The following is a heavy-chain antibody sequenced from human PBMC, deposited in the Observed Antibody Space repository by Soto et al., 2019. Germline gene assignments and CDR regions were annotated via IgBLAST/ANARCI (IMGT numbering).Heavy chain of an antibody. J-gene: IGHJ5*02. V-gene: IGHV4-34*01. Sequence: SWTLSLTCEFSVGSFNDYQWAWIRQSPEKGLEWIGEVSHTGDTNSKPSLMSRLTMSVDTSKNQFSLKLSSVTSADSAIYFCAGGPDYGDYDAWGQGTLVTVSS. D-gene: IGHD4-17*01. CDR1: VGSFNDYQ. CDR2: VSHTGDT. CDR3: AGGPDYGDYDA.